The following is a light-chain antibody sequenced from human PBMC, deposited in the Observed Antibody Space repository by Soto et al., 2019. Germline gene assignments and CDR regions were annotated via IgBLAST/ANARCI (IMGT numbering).Light chain of an antibody. J-gene: IGKJ5*01. CDR1: QGIRND. V-gene: IGKV1-6*01. Sequence: AIQMTQSPSSLSASVGDRVSITCRASQGIRNDLGWYQQKPGKAPKLLIYAASSLQSGVPSRFSGSGSGADFTLTISSLQPEDVATYYCQQNYITPITFGQGTRLE. CDR3: QQNYITPIT. CDR2: AAS.